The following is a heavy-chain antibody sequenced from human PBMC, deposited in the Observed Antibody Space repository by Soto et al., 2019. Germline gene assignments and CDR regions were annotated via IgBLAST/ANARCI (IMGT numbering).Heavy chain of an antibody. Sequence: PSETLSLTCTVSGGSISSYYWSWIRQPPGKGLEWIGYIYYSASTNYNPSLKSRVTISVDTSKNQFSLNLSSVTAADTAVYYCARGMTTVTTLDYWGQGTLVTVSS. CDR2: IYYSAST. CDR3: ARGMTTVTTLDY. D-gene: IGHD4-4*01. CDR1: GGSISSYY. V-gene: IGHV4-59*08. J-gene: IGHJ4*02.